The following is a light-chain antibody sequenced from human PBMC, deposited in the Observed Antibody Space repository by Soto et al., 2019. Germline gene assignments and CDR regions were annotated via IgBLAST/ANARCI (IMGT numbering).Light chain of an antibody. CDR2: GAS. Sequence: ETVLTQAPGTLSLSPGERATLSCRASQSVSSSYLAWYQQKPGQAPRLLIYGASSRATGIPDRFSGSGSGTDFTLTISSLQSEDFAVYYCQQYNSWPPTFGQGTRLEIK. CDR3: QQYNSWPPT. V-gene: IGKV3-20*01. CDR1: QSVSSSY. J-gene: IGKJ5*01.